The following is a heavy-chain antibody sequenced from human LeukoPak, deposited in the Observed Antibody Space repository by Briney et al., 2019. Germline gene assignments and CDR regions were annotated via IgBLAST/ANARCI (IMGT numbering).Heavy chain of an antibody. Sequence: PGGSLRLSCAASGFTFNIYGMHWIRQAPGKGLEWVAVIWHDESNKYYADSVKGRFTISRDNSKNTLYLQMNSLRAEDTAVYYCARDYGGTDIRGGNFDYWGQGTLVTVSS. J-gene: IGHJ4*02. CDR3: ARDYGGTDIRGGNFDY. D-gene: IGHD4-23*01. CDR1: GFTFNIYG. V-gene: IGHV3-33*01. CDR2: IWHDESNK.